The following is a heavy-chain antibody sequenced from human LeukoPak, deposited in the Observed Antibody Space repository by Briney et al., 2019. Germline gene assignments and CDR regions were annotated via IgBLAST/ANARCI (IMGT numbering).Heavy chain of an antibody. CDR2: ITNDGSST. CDR3: ARDWDDAFDI. CDR1: GLTFSSHW. Sequence: PGGSLRLSCAASGLTFSSHWMHWVRQAPGKGLVWVSRITNDGSSTTYADSVKGRFTISRDNAKNMLYLQVNSLRAEDTAVYYCARDWDDAFDIWGQGTMVTVSS. J-gene: IGHJ3*02. V-gene: IGHV3-74*01. D-gene: IGHD1-26*01.